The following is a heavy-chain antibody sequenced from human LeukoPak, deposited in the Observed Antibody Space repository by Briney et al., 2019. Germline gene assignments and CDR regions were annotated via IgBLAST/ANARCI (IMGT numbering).Heavy chain of an antibody. CDR2: ISGSGGST. Sequence: PGGSLRLSCAASGFTFSSYAMSWVRQAPGKGLEWVSAISGSGGSTYYADSVKGRFTISRDNAKNSLSLQMNSLRAEDTAVYFCARYYYDSSGYYYFDYWGQGTLVTVSS. CDR3: ARYYYDSSGYYYFDY. J-gene: IGHJ4*02. V-gene: IGHV3-23*01. CDR1: GFTFSSYA. D-gene: IGHD3-22*01.